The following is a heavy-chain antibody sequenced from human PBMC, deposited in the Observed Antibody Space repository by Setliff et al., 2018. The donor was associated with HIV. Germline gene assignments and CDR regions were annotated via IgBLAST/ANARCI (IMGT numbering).Heavy chain of an antibody. J-gene: IGHJ4*02. CDR2: IKNKGDGGTR. CDR3: TSGTGTSDFDY. CDR1: GFTFSRAW. Sequence: LRLSCEGSGFTFSRAWMSWVRQAPGKGLEWVGRIKNKGDGGTRDYAAPMGGRFTISSDESKNTVYLEMNSLKIEDTAVYYCTSGTGTSDFDYWGQGTLVTVSS. D-gene: IGHD1-1*01. V-gene: IGHV3-15*05.